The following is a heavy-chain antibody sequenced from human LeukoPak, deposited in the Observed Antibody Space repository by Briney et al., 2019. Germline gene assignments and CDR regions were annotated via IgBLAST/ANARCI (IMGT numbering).Heavy chain of an antibody. Sequence: GGSLRLSCAASGFTFSSYGMHWVRQAPGKGLEWVAFIRYDGSNKYYADSVKGRFTISRDNSKNTLYPQMNSLRAEDTAVYYCAKGDSSGWYDAFDIWGQGTMVTVSS. J-gene: IGHJ3*02. D-gene: IGHD6-19*01. CDR3: AKGDSSGWYDAFDI. CDR1: GFTFSSYG. V-gene: IGHV3-30*02. CDR2: IRYDGSNK.